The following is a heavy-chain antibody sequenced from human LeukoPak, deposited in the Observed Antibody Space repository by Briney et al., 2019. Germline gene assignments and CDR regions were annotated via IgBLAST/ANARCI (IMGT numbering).Heavy chain of an antibody. Sequence: GGSLRLSCAAFGFTFSSFGMNWVRQAPGKGLEWISYISYSSSLTDYEDSVKGRFTISRDNAKNSLSLQLNSLRDEDTAVYFCAKVIRGGYGMDVWGQGTTVTVSS. V-gene: IGHV3-48*02. CDR2: ISYSSSLT. D-gene: IGHD3-10*01. CDR1: GFTFSSFG. J-gene: IGHJ6*02. CDR3: AKVIRGGYGMDV.